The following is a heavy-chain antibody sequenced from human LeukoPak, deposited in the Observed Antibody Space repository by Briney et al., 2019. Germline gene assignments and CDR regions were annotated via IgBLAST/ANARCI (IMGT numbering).Heavy chain of an antibody. CDR1: GFIFSSSG. J-gene: IGHJ4*02. D-gene: IGHD3-3*01. Sequence: GGSLRLSCAASGFIFSSSGMSWVRQAPGKGLEWVSTISDNGGSTYYPDSVKGRFTISRDNSKNTLYLQMNSLRAEDTAVYYCAKDRGLTYYDFWSGSPLDCWGQGTLVTVSS. CDR2: ISDNGGST. CDR3: AKDRGLTYYDFWSGSPLDC. V-gene: IGHV3-23*01.